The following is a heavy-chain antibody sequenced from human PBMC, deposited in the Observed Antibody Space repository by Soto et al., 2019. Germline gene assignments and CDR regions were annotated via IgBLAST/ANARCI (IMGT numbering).Heavy chain of an antibody. CDR1: GGSFSYYY. CDR3: ASQGYCRDLRCYRSTGFWSFDL. Sequence: QVQLQQWGAGLLKPSDTLSLTCAVYGGSFSYYYWTWVRQPPGKGLEWIGEINHNGSASYNPSLKSRLTMSLDTSNTQFSLRLSSVTAADTAVYYCASQGYCRDLRCYRSTGFWSFDLWGRATLVTVSS. J-gene: IGHJ2*01. D-gene: IGHD2-15*01. CDR2: INHNGSA. V-gene: IGHV4-34*01.